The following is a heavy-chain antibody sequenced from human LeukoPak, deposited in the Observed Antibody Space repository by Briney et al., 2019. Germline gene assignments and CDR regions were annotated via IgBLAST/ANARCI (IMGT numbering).Heavy chain of an antibody. CDR2: IKQDGSEK. J-gene: IGHJ4*02. V-gene: IGHV3-7*01. CDR1: GFTFSSYS. Sequence: GGSLRLSCAASGFTFSSYSMNWVRQAPGKGLEWVANIKQDGSEKYYVDSVKGRFTISRDNAKNSLYLQMNSLRAEDTAVYYCARGVAYWGQGTLVTVSS. D-gene: IGHD2-15*01. CDR3: ARGVAY.